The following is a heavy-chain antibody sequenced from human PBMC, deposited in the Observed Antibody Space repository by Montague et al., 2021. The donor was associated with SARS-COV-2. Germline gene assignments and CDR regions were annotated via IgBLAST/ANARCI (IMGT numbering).Heavy chain of an antibody. CDR3: AREHWENYYVFWSGTNLASDYPYYGMDV. J-gene: IGHJ6*02. CDR1: GYSISDGYY. CDR2: IFQSGTT. Sequence: SETPSLTCTVSGYSISDGYYWVWIRQPPGKGLEWIGNIFQSGTTYYNPSLERRSIMSVDTSKNKFSLKLSSVTAADTAVYYCAREHWENYYVFWSGTNLASDYPYYGMDVWGQGTTVTVSS. V-gene: IGHV4-38-2*02. D-gene: IGHD3-3*01.